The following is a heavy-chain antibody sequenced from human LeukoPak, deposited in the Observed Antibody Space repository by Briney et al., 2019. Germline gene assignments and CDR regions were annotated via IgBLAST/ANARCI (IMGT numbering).Heavy chain of an antibody. J-gene: IGHJ5*02. D-gene: IGHD6-13*01. Sequence: GRSLRLSCAASGFTFSDYGMYWVRQAPGKGLEWVTVISYDGSNEYYANSVKGRFTISRDNSKNTLYLQMNSLRAEDTAVYYCAREVRSSSWYEKWFDPWGQGTLVTVSS. CDR1: GFTFSDYG. V-gene: IGHV3-30*03. CDR3: AREVRSSSWYEKWFDP. CDR2: ISYDGSNE.